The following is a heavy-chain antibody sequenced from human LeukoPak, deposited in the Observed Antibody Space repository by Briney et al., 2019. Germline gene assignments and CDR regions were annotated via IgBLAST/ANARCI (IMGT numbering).Heavy chain of an antibody. CDR1: GYTFTSYY. Sequence: ASVKVSCKASGYTFTSYYMHWVRQPPGQGLEWMGIINPSGGTTSYAQKFQGRVTMTRDTSTSTVYMELSSLRSEDTAMYYCARDHSGSRDAFDIWGQGTMVTVSS. CDR2: INPSGGTT. CDR3: ARDHSGSRDAFDI. D-gene: IGHD1-26*01. V-gene: IGHV1-46*01. J-gene: IGHJ3*02.